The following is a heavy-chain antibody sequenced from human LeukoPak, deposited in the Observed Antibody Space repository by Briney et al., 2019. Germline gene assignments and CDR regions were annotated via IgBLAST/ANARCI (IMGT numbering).Heavy chain of an antibody. CDR2: IYYSGST. D-gene: IGHD5-12*01. Sequence: SETLSLTCTVSGGSISSYYWSWIRQPPGKGLEWIGYIYYSGSTKYNPSLKSRVTISVDTSKNQFSLKLSSVTAADTAVYYCARVGDSGYDIDYWGQGTLVTVSS. J-gene: IGHJ4*02. V-gene: IGHV4-59*01. CDR1: GGSISSYY. CDR3: ARVGDSGYDIDY.